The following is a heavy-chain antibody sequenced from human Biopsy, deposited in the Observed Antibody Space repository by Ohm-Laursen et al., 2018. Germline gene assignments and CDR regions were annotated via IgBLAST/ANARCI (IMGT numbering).Heavy chain of an antibody. J-gene: IGHJ6*02. Sequence: GSLRLSCSAFGFSFSDYHMRWIRQAPGRGLEWVSYISGGGTIYYGESMKGRVTISRDNAKNSLYLQMHSLRAEDTAVYYCARDTRWSPYSMDVWGQGTTVTVSS. D-gene: IGHD4-23*01. V-gene: IGHV3-11*01. CDR3: ARDTRWSPYSMDV. CDR2: ISGGGTI. CDR1: GFSFSDYH.